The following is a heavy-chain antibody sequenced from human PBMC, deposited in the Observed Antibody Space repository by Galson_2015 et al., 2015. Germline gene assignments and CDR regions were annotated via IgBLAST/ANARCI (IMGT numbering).Heavy chain of an antibody. Sequence: SLRLSCAASGFTFSSYAMSWVRQAPGKGLEWVSAISGSGGSTYYADSVKGRFTISRDNSKNTLYLQMNSLRAEDTAVYYCAKDRGLIAAAGNNFDYWGQGTLVTVSS. CDR3: AKDRGLIAAAGNNFDY. J-gene: IGHJ4*02. D-gene: IGHD6-13*01. CDR2: ISGSGGST. V-gene: IGHV3-23*01. CDR1: GFTFSSYA.